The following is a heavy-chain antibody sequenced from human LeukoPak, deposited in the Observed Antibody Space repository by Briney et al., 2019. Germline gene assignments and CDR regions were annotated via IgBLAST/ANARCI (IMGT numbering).Heavy chain of an antibody. J-gene: IGHJ5*02. V-gene: IGHV3-73*01. D-gene: IGHD2-8*01. CDR2: IRDKGYGHAT. CDR1: GFTFSDSA. Sequence: GGSLRLSCAASGFTFSDSAIHWVRQASGKGLEWVGRIRDKGYGHATAYAASVKGRFTLSRDDSRNTAYLQMNSLKTEDTALYYCTTPNEGNWFDPWGQGTLVTVSS. CDR3: TTPNEGNWFDP.